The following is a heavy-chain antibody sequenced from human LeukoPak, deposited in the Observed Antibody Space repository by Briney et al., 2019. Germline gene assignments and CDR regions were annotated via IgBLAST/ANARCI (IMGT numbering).Heavy chain of an antibody. CDR1: GFTFSSYW. D-gene: IGHD5-12*01. CDR2: IKQDGSEK. Sequence: GGSLRLSCAASGFTFSSYWMSWVRQAPGKGLKWVANIKQDGSEKYYVDSVKGRFTISRDNAKNSLYLQMNSLRAEDTAVYYCASAYYSGYDDNAFDYWGQGTLLTVSS. V-gene: IGHV3-7*01. CDR3: ASAYYSGYDDNAFDY. J-gene: IGHJ4*02.